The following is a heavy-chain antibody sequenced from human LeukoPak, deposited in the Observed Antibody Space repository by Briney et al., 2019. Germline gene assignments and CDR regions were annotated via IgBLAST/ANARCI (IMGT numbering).Heavy chain of an antibody. CDR2: SSAYNGNT. Sequence: ASVKVSCKASGYTFTSYGISWVRQAPGHGLEWMGWSSAYNGNTNYAQKLQGRVTMTTDTSTSTAYMELRSLRSDDTAVYYCARDGNGIVGATSIDYWGQGTLVTVSS. J-gene: IGHJ4*02. CDR1: GYTFTSYG. D-gene: IGHD1-26*01. CDR3: ARDGNGIVGATSIDY. V-gene: IGHV1-18*01.